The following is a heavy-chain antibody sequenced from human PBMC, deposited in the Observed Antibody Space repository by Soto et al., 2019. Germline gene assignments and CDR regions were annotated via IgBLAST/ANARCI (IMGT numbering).Heavy chain of an antibody. CDR1: GFTFSSYW. CDR2: IKQDGSVT. CDR3: ARDTSATGGFDM. J-gene: IGHJ3*02. Sequence: EVQLVESGGGLVQPGGSLRLSCAASGFTFSSYWMNWVRQAPGKGLEWVANIKQDGSVTHYVDSVKGRFTISRDNAKNSLFLQMNSLRAEDTAVYLCARDTSATGGFDMWGQGTMVTVSS. V-gene: IGHV3-7*01. D-gene: IGHD2-15*01.